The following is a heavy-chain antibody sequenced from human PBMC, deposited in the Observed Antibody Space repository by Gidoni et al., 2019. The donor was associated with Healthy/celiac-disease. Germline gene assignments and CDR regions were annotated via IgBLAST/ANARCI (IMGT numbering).Heavy chain of an antibody. CDR3: ARDRQDSTGGGAWFDP. D-gene: IGHD2-2*01. CDR2: IIPILGIA. J-gene: IGHJ5*02. Sequence: QVQLVQSGAEVKKPGSSVKVSCKASGGTFSSYTISWGRQAPGQGLEWMGRIIPILGIANYAQKFQGRVTITADKSTSTAYMELSSLRSEDTAVYYCARDRQDSTGGGAWFDPWGQGTLVTVSS. CDR1: GGTFSSYT. V-gene: IGHV1-69*08.